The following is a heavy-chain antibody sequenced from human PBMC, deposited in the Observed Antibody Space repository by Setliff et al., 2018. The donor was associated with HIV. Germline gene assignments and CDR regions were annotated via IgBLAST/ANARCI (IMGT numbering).Heavy chain of an antibody. CDR2: MYPGTSTT. CDR1: GFNMAAYW. V-gene: IGHV5-51*01. CDR3: ASLSGYSGDAFDV. J-gene: IGHJ3*01. Sequence: GESLKISCAGSGFNMAAYWIAWVRQMPGEGLEWMGIMYPGTSTTKYSPSFQGQVTISADKSISTTYLQWSSLKASDTAMYYCASLSGYSGDAFDVWGQGTMVTVSS. D-gene: IGHD3-22*01.